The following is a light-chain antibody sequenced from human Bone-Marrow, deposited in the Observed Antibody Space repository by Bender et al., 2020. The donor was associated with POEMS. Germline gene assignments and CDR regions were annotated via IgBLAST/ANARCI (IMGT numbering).Light chain of an antibody. CDR2: DVT. CDR1: TSDVGGYYF. J-gene: IGLJ3*02. Sequence: QSALTQPRSVSGSPGQSVTISCTGSTSDVGGYYFVSWYQQHPGKAPKVMIFDVTKRTSGVPDRFSGSRSGNTASLTISGLQAEDEADYYCCSFAGTYSPWVFGGGTKLTVL. CDR3: CSFAGTYSPWV. V-gene: IGLV2-11*01.